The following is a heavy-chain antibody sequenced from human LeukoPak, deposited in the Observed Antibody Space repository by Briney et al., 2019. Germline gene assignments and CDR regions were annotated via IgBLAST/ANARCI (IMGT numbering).Heavy chain of an antibody. V-gene: IGHV1-46*01. CDR3: ARGTSYGRRYFDY. D-gene: IGHD5-18*01. CDR2: INPGVGGT. J-gene: IGHJ4*02. Sequence: ASVKVSCKASGYTFTTYYIHWVRQAPGQGLEWMGIINPGVGGTSYAQKFQGRVTMTRDTSTSTVYMELSSLRSEDTAVYFCARGTSYGRRYFDYWGQGTLVTVSS. CDR1: GYTFTTYY.